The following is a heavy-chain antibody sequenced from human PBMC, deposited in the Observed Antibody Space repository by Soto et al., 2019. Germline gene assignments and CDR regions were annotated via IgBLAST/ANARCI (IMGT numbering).Heavy chain of an antibody. CDR2: ISYDGSNK. V-gene: IGHV3-30*18. J-gene: IGHJ6*01. CDR3: AKDVVVGATTGLGDYYYYYGMDV. CDR1: GFTFSSYV. D-gene: IGHD1-26*01. Sequence: PGGSLRLSCTASGFTFSSYVMHWVRQAPGKGLEWVAVISYDGSNKYYADSVKGRFTISRDNSKNTLYLQMNSLRAEDTAVYYGAKDVVVGATTGLGDYYYYYGMDVCGQGTTITASS.